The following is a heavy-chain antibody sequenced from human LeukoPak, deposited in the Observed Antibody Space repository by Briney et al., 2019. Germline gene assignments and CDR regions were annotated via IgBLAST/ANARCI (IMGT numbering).Heavy chain of an antibody. CDR3: AREGNVDIVATIDFDY. CDR2: INPSGGST. D-gene: IGHD5-12*01. CDR1: GYTFTSYY. V-gene: IGHV1-46*01. Sequence: ASVKVSCKASGYTFTSYYVHWVRQAPGQGLEWMGIINPSGGSTYYAQKFQGRVTMTRGTSTSTVYMELSSLRSEDTAVYYCAREGNVDIVATIDFDYWGQGTLVAVSS. J-gene: IGHJ4*02.